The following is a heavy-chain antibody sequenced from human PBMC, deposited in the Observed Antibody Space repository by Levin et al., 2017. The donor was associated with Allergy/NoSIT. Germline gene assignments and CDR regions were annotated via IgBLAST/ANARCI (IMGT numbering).Heavy chain of an antibody. D-gene: IGHD5-24*01. Sequence: SVKVSCKASGGTFSSYAISWVRQAPGQGLEWMGGIIPIFGTANYAQKFQGRVTITADESTSTAYMELSSLRSEDTAVYYCARVRVGDGYNYYLPGWYFDLWGRGTLVTVSS. V-gene: IGHV1-69*13. J-gene: IGHJ2*01. CDR1: GGTFSSYA. CDR3: ARVRVGDGYNYYLPGWYFDL. CDR2: IIPIFGTA.